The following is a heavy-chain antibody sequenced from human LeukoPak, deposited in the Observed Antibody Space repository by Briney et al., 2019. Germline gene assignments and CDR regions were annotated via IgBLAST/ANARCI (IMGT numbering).Heavy chain of an antibody. Sequence: PSETLSLTCTVSGASLSSHYWYWIRQSPGKGLEWIGYIYHSGTTKYNPSLKSRVTISADTSKSQFSLTVSSVTAADTAVYYCARQSISGSSLSYFDYWGQGTLVNVSS. J-gene: IGHJ4*02. V-gene: IGHV4-59*11. CDR2: IYHSGTT. CDR3: ARQSISGSSLSYFDY. D-gene: IGHD3-22*01. CDR1: GASLSSHY.